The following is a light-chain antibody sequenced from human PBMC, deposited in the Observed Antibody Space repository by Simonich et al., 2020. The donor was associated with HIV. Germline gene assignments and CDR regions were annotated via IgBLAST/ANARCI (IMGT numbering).Light chain of an antibody. V-gene: IGKV2-28*01. CDR1: QGLLHSNGYNY. CDR2: LGS. J-gene: IGKJ3*01. CDR3: MQAVQRKFT. Sequence: DIVMTQSPLSLPVTPGEPASISCRSSQGLLHSNGYNYLDWYLQKPGQSPLLLIYLGSNRASGVPDRFSGSGSGTDFTLKISRVEADDVGVYYCMQAVQRKFTFGPGTKVDIK.